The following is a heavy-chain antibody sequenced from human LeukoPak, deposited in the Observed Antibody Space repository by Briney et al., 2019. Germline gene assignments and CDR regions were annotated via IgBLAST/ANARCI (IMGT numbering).Heavy chain of an antibody. CDR1: GFTFSSYA. CDR3: AKDRVTVTSFSISDY. D-gene: IGHD4-17*01. J-gene: IGHJ4*02. CDR2: ISGSGGST. Sequence: GGSLRLSCAASGFTFSSYAMSWVRQAPGKGLEWVSAISGSGGSTYYADSVKGRFTISRDNSKNTLHLQMNSLRAEDTAVYYCAKDRVTVTSFSISDYWGQGTLVTVSS. V-gene: IGHV3-23*01.